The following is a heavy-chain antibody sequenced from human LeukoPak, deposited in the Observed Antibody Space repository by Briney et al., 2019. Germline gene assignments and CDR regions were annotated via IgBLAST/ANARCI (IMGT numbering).Heavy chain of an antibody. CDR1: GFTVSKSW. D-gene: IGHD3-22*01. CDR2: IKSKSDGGTT. J-gene: IGHJ4*02. Sequence: PGGSLRLSCAASGFTVSKSWMSWVRQAPGKGLEWVGRIKSKSDGGTTDHAAPVKGRFTISRDDSKNTLYLQMNSLKTEDTAVYYCTTDGPDSSGYYYPLDYWGQGTLGTVSS. CDR3: TTDGPDSSGYYYPLDY. V-gene: IGHV3-15*01.